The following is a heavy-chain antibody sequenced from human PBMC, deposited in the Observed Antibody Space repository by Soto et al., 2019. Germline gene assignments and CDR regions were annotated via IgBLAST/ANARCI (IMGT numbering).Heavy chain of an antibody. D-gene: IGHD3-22*01. CDR3: AREPTDSGGYSDS. V-gene: IGHV3-33*01. J-gene: IGHJ4*02. CDR2: IWNDGSNE. CDR1: GFNFSSYG. Sequence: GGSLRLSCEASGFNFSSYGIHWVRQAPGKGLEWVAIIWNDGSNEYYADSVKGRFTISRDNSKNTVYLQVSKLRAEDTAVYFCAREPTDSGGYSDSWGQGTLVTVSS.